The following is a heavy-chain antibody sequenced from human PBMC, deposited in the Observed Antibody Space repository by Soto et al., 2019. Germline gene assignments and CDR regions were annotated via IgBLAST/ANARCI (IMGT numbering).Heavy chain of an antibody. CDR3: AKDYKAMVTAGFDY. CDR1: GFTFSSYA. CDR2: ISGSGGST. Sequence: LRLSCAASGFTFSSYAMSWVRQAPGKGLEWVSAISGSGGSTYYADSVKGRFTISRDNSKNTLYLQMNSLRAEDTAVYYCAKDYKAMVTAGFDYWGQGTLVTVSS. D-gene: IGHD5-18*01. J-gene: IGHJ4*02. V-gene: IGHV3-23*01.